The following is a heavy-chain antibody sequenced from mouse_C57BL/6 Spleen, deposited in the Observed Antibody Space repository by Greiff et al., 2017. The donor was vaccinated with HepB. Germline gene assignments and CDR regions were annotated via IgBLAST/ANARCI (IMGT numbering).Heavy chain of an antibody. V-gene: IGHV1-69*01. Sequence: VQLQQSGAELVMPGASVKLSCKASGYTFTSYWMHWVKQRPGQGLEWIGEIDPSDSYTNYNQKFKGKSTLTVDKSSSTAYMQLSSLTSEDSAVYYSATIYYCNHWIAYWGQGTLVTDSA. CDR2: IDPSDSYT. D-gene: IGHD2-1*01. CDR3: ATIYYCNHWIAY. J-gene: IGHJ3*01. CDR1: GYTFTSYW.